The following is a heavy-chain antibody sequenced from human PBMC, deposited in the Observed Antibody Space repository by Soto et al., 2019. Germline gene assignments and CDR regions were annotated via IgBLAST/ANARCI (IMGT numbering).Heavy chain of an antibody. Sequence: QVHLVESGGGVVQPGRSLRLSCAASGFTFSTYTMHWVRQAPGKGLEWVADISYNGKYEYYADSVKGRFTISRDNSKSTLYLHMNSLTPEDTAVYYCATTPGGAAYWGQGTLVTVSS. CDR2: ISYNGKYE. CDR3: ATTPGGAAY. V-gene: IGHV3-30*04. D-gene: IGHD2-15*01. CDR1: GFTFSTYT. J-gene: IGHJ4*02.